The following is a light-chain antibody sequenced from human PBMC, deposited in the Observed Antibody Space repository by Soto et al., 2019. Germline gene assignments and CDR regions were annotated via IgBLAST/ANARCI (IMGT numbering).Light chain of an antibody. J-gene: IGKJ4*01. CDR2: AAS. CDR3: LQDYDFFT. Sequence: AIQMTQSPSSLSASVGDTVTITCRASQGIRVDLGWYQQKPGKAPKLLIGAASSLQSGVPSRFSGSGSGTDFTLTISSLQPEDFVTYYCLQDYDFFTFGGGTKVESK. CDR1: QGIRVD. V-gene: IGKV1-6*01.